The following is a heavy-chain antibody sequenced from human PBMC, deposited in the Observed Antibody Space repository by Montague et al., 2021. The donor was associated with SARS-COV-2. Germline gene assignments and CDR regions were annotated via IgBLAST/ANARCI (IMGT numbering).Heavy chain of an antibody. CDR2: TYYRSWWRS. CDR1: GDSVSSPSAS. J-gene: IGHJ3*01. CDR3: ASAFYGDHWAFDV. Sequence: CAISGDSVSSPSASWNWIRQSPSRGLEWLGRTYYRSWWRSQYPGSLESRITISGDTSKNRFSLQLNSVTPEDTAVYYCASAFYGDHWAFDVWGQGTMVTVSS. D-gene: IGHD3-3*02. V-gene: IGHV6-1*01.